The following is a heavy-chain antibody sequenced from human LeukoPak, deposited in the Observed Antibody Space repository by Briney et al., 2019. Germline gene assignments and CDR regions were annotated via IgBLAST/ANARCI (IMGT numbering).Heavy chain of an antibody. CDR1: GYSISSGYY. J-gene: IGHJ4*02. D-gene: IGHD3-22*01. CDR3: ARHPDSSGYYIGY. CDR2: ISHSGST. Sequence: SETLSLTCAVSGYSISSGYYWGWIRQPPGKGLEWIGSISHSGSTFYNPSLKSRVTISVDTSKNQSSLKLSSVTAADTAVYYCARHPDSSGYYIGYWGQGTLVTVSS. V-gene: IGHV4-38-2*01.